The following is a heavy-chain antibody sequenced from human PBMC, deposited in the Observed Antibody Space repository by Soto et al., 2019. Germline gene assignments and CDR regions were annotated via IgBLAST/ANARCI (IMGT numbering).Heavy chain of an antibody. Sequence: KPSETLSLTCTVSGGSVSSGSYYWSWIRQPPGKGLEWIGYIYYSGSTNYNPSLKSRVTISVDTSKNQFSLKLSSVTAADTAVYYCARTFRGYSYGYFDWFDPWGQGTLVTVSS. CDR1: GGSVSSGSYY. CDR3: ARTFRGYSYGYFDWFDP. V-gene: IGHV4-61*01. CDR2: IYYSGST. D-gene: IGHD5-18*01. J-gene: IGHJ5*02.